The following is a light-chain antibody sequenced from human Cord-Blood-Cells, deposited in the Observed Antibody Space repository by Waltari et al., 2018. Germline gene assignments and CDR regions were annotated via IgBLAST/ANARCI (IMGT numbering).Light chain of an antibody. CDR2: AAS. CDR3: QQLNSYPRIT. J-gene: IGKJ5*01. Sequence: DIQLTQSPSFLSASVGDRVTITYRASQGISSYLACYKQKPGKAPKLLIYAASTLQSGGPSRFSGSGSWTEFTLTNSSLQPEDVATYYCQQLNSYPRITFGQGTRLEIK. CDR1: QGISSY. V-gene: IGKV1-9*01.